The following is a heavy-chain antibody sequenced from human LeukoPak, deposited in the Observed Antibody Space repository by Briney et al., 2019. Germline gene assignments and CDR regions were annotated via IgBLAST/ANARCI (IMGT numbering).Heavy chain of an antibody. Sequence: ASMRVSCKASGYTLTSYDINWVRPATGQGLEWKGWMKPNSGNTGYAQKFQGRVTMTRNTSISTAYMELSSLRSEDTAVYYCARARGSLAARRHFDYWGQGTLVTVSS. CDR2: MKPNSGNT. CDR1: GYTLTSYD. CDR3: ARARGSLAARRHFDY. D-gene: IGHD6-6*01. V-gene: IGHV1-8*01. J-gene: IGHJ4*02.